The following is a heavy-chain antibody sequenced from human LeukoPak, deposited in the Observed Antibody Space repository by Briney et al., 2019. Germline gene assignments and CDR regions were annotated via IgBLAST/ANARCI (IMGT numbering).Heavy chain of an antibody. V-gene: IGHV1-69*06. J-gene: IGHJ4*02. Sequence: SVKVSCKASGGTFSSYAISWVRQAPGQGLEWMGRIIPIFGTANYAQKFQGRVTITADKSTSTAYMELSSLRSEDTAVYYCARDLYYYDSSGHSPFDYWGQGTLVTVSS. CDR3: ARDLYYYDSSGHSPFDY. D-gene: IGHD3-22*01. CDR2: IIPIFGTA. CDR1: GGTFSSYA.